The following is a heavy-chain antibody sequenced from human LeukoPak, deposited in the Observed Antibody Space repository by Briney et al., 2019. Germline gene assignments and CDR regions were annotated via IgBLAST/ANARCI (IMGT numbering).Heavy chain of an antibody. CDR1: GFTFTDYW. V-gene: IGHV3-7*01. CDR3: ARDRAYYYDSSGYYYFDH. D-gene: IGHD3-22*01. CDR2: IKRDGSEK. J-gene: IGHJ4*02. Sequence: GGSLRLSCAASGFTFTDYWMSWVRQAPGKGLEWVANIKRDGSEKYYVDSVKGRFTISRDNAKNSLYLQMNSLRTEDTAVYYCARDRAYYYDSSGYYYFDHWGQGTLVTVSS.